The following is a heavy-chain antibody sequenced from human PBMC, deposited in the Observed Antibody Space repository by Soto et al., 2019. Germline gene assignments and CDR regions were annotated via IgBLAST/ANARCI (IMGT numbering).Heavy chain of an antibody. V-gene: IGHV3-74*01. CDR1: GFPFTNYW. Sequence: QVVESGGGLVPPGGSLRLSCAASGFPFTNYWMNWVRQTPGKGLMWVSRISPDGSDVGYADSVEGRFTVSRDNAKNTLYLQMNNLRGEDTAVYYCAKDRGGFTNGWEFFDSWGQGTLVTVSS. J-gene: IGHJ4*02. CDR3: AKDRGGFTNGWEFFDS. CDR2: ISPDGSDV. D-gene: IGHD3-10*01.